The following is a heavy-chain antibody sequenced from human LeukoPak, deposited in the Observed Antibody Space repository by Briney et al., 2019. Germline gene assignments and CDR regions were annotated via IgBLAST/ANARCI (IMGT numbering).Heavy chain of an antibody. D-gene: IGHD5-12*01. CDR2: LTGDGNT. CDR3: AKVKWQLIGYFDY. CDR1: GFTFSSYD. J-gene: IGHJ4*02. Sequence: GRSLRLTCAASGFTFSSYDMSWVRQHPGKGLEGVSVLTGDGNTYYGDRVIGRFTNSRDDSKNTLFLQMNSLRAEDTAVYFFAKVKWQLIGYFDYWCQGSLVTASS. V-gene: IGHV3-23*01.